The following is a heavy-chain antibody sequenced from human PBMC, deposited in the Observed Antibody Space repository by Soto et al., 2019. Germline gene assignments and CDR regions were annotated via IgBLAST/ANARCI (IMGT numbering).Heavy chain of an antibody. D-gene: IGHD3-22*01. Sequence: ASVKVSCKASEYSFTGHYLHWVRQAPGQGLEWMGWIDPKSGDTKFAPKFQDRVTMTRDTSISRAYMDLSSLRYDDTAVYYCARDYDKSCYDYFDPWGQGTLVTVSS. CDR2: IDPKSGDT. V-gene: IGHV1-2*02. CDR3: ARDYDKSCYDYFDP. J-gene: IGHJ5*02. CDR1: EYSFTGHY.